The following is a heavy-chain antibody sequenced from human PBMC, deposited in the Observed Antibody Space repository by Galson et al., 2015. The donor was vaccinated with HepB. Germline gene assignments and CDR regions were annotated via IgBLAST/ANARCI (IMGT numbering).Heavy chain of an antibody. J-gene: IGHJ4*02. CDR3: AKSRYGSSHSSDY. D-gene: IGHD6-13*01. V-gene: IGHV3-23*01. CDR1: GFTLSSYA. CDR2: ISVSGGST. Sequence: SLRLSCAASGFTLSSYAMSWVRQAPGKGLEWVSSISVSGGSTYYAESVKGRFTISRDNSKNTLYMQMNSLRGEDTAVYYCAKSRYGSSHSSDYWGQGTLVTVSS.